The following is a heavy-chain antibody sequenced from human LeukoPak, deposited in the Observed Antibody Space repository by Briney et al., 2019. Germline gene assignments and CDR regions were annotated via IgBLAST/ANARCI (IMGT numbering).Heavy chain of an antibody. V-gene: IGHV3-23*01. CDR2: ISPSGGIT. J-gene: IGHJ4*02. CDR1: GFTFSSHG. D-gene: IGHD3-10*01. CDR3: AKDDAWIRFGE. Sequence: SGGSLRLSCAASGFTFSSHGMNWVRQAPGKGLEWVSGISPSGGITYYTDSVKGRFTISRDNSKNTVSLQMNSLRGEDTAVYYCAKDDAWIRFGEWSQGTLVTVSS.